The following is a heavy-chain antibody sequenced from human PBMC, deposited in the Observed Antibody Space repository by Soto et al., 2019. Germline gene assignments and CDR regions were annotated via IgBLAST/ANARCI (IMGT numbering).Heavy chain of an antibody. CDR1: GYRFGTNG. D-gene: IGHD3-3*01. CDR2: ISTSNGYT. Sequence: APVKLSSKASGYRFGTNGISWVRQAPRQGLEWMGWISTSNGYTNYAQKFQGRVSMTTDTSTNTAYMEVRSLRSDDTAFYFCARDRSFALLEWPPSDSYGMDVWGQGTSVTVSS. V-gene: IGHV1-18*01. CDR3: ARDRSFALLEWPPSDSYGMDV. J-gene: IGHJ6*02.